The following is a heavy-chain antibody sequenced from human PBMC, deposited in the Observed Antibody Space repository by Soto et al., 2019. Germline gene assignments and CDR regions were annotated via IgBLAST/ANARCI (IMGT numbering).Heavy chain of an antibody. J-gene: IGHJ6*02. Sequence: GGALRLSCAASGFTFSSYSMNWVRQAPGKGLEWVSYISSSSSTIYYADSVKGRFTISRDNAKNSLYLQMNSLRDEDTAVYYCARERAMSTTQKTNYYGMDVWGQGTTVTVSS. CDR3: ARERAMSTTQKTNYYGMDV. CDR1: GFTFSSYS. V-gene: IGHV3-48*02. CDR2: ISSSSSTI.